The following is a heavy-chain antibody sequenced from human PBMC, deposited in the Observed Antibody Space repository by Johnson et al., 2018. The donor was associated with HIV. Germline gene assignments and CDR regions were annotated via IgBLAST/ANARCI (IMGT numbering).Heavy chain of an antibody. CDR3: ARSGTAVDGYSSSLGDAFDI. CDR2: ISSSGSTI. V-gene: IGHV3-11*04. J-gene: IGHJ3*02. D-gene: IGHD6-13*01. CDR1: GFTFSDYY. Sequence: VQLVESGGGLVKPGGSLRLSCAASGFTFSDYYMSWIRQAPGKGLEWVSYISSSGSTIYYADSVKGRFTISRDNAKNSLYLQMNSLRAEDTAVYYCARSGTAVDGYSSSLGDAFDIWGQGTMVTVSS.